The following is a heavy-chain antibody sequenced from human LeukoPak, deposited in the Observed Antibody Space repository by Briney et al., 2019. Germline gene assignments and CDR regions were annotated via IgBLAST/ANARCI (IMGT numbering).Heavy chain of an antibody. CDR3: AKESIVVVPAAFYYFDY. CDR2: ISGNGRTI. J-gene: IGHJ4*02. CDR1: GFTLSDYY. V-gene: IGHV3-11*01. Sequence: GGSLRLSCAASGFTLSDYYMTWIRQAPGKGLEWVSYISGNGRTIYYADSVKGRFTISRDNTKNSLSLQMHSLRAEDTAVYYCAKESIVVVPAAFYYFDYWGQGTLVTVSS. D-gene: IGHD2-2*01.